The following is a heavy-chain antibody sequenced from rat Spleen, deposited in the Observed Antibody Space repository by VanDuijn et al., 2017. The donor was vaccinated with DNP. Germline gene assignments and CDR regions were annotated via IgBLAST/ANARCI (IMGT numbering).Heavy chain of an antibody. Sequence: EVQLVESGGGLVQPGNSLKLSCAASVFTFSDYAMAWVRQAPKKGLEWVATISFDGSRTYYRDSVKGRFTISRDNAKSNLYLQMNSLKSEDTATYYCASTVVTLFDYWGQGVMVTVSS. CDR3: ASTVVTLFDY. CDR2: ISFDGSRT. V-gene: IGHV5-17*01. CDR1: VFTFSDYA. J-gene: IGHJ2*01. D-gene: IGHD1-1*01.